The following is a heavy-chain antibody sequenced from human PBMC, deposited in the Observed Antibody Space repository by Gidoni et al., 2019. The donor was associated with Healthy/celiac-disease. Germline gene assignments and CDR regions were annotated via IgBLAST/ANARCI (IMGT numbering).Heavy chain of an antibody. CDR2: IYTSGST. CDR3: ARDHSRYCSSTSCYVVDAFDI. J-gene: IGHJ3*02. D-gene: IGHD2-2*01. CDR1: GGSISSYY. Sequence: QVQLQESGPGLVKPSETLSLTCTVSGGSISSYYWSWIRQPAGKGLEWIGRIYTSGSTNYNPSLKSRGTKSVDTAKNQFSLKLSSVTAADTAVYYCARDHSRYCSSTSCYVVDAFDIWGQGTMVTVSS. V-gene: IGHV4-4*07.